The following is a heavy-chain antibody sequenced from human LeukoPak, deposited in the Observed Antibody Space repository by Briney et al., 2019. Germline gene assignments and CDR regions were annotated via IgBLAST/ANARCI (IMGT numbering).Heavy chain of an antibody. CDR3: ARDRGNDYVWGSYRPNWFDP. CDR1: GFTFSSYS. V-gene: IGHV3-21*01. D-gene: IGHD3-16*02. J-gene: IGHJ5*02. Sequence: PGGSLRLSCAASGFTFSSYSMNWVRQAPGKGLEWVSSISSSSSYIYYADSVKGRFTISRDNAKNSLYLQMNSLRAEDTAVYYCARDRGNDYVWGSYRPNWFDPWGQGTLVTVSS. CDR2: ISSSSSYI.